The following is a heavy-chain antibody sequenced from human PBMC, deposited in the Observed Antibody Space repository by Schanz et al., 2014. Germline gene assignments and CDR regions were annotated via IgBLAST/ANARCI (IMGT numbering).Heavy chain of an antibody. CDR3: ARENLNWEAFDI. D-gene: IGHD7-27*01. V-gene: IGHV3-48*04. CDR2: ISRDGTTS. CDR1: GFTFSAHA. J-gene: IGHJ3*02. Sequence: EVQLLESGGGLVQPGGSLRLSCGASGFTFSAHAMSWVRQAPGKGLEWLSYISRDGTTSYYADSVKGRFTISRDNAKNSLYLEMTSLRGEDTAVYYCARENLNWEAFDIWGQGTVVTVSS.